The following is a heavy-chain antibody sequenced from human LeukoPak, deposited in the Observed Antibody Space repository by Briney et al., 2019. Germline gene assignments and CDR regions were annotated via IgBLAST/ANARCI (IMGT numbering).Heavy chain of an antibody. CDR2: ISGSGGTT. CDR3: AKHDDSSGYFRTTGFDY. J-gene: IGHJ4*02. D-gene: IGHD3-22*01. V-gene: IGHV3-23*01. Sequence: GGSLRLSCAASGFTFGAYAMSWVRQAPGKGLEWVSAISGSGGTTYNADPARGRFSISRDNSKKTLYLQMDRLRAEDTAVYYCAKHDDSSGYFRTTGFDYWGRGTLVTVSS. CDR1: GFTFGAYA.